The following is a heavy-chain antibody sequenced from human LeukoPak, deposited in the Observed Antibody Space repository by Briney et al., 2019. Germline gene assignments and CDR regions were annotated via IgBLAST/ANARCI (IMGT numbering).Heavy chain of an antibody. CDR2: IDNDGHGI. CDR1: GFTFSGYW. V-gene: IGHV3-74*03. D-gene: IGHD3-3*01. J-gene: IGHJ6*03. Sequence: GGSLRLSCAASGFTFSGYWMHWVRQGPEKGLELVSRIDNDGHGILYADSVKGRFTTSRNNAKNTLYLQMNSLRFEDTAVYYCATGGGWVPSFGVVTHIDVWGKGTTVTVSS. CDR3: ATGGGWVPSFGVVTHIDV.